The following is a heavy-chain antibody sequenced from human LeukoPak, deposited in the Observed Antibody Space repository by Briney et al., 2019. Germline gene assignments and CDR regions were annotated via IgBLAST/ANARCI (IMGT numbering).Heavy chain of an antibody. CDR1: GGSFSGYY. J-gene: IGHJ6*02. Sequence: SSETLSLTCAVYGGSFSGYYWSWIRQLPGKGLEWIGEINHSGSTNYNPSLKSRVTISVDTSKDQFSLKLSSVTAADTAVYYCASLDVGGWYYYYYGMDVWGQGTTVTVSS. D-gene: IGHD6-19*01. CDR3: ASLDVGGWYYYYYGMDV. V-gene: IGHV4-34*01. CDR2: INHSGST.